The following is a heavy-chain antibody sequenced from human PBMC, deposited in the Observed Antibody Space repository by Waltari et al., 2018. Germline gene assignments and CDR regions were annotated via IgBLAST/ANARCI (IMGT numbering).Heavy chain of an antibody. J-gene: IGHJ4*02. Sequence: QVQLQQWGAGLLKPSETLSLTCAVYGGSFSGYYWSWIRQPPGKGLEWIGEINHRGSNNYNPSLKSRVTISVDTSKNQFSLKLSSVTAADTAVYYCARSDGSGYWGQGTLVTVSS. CDR2: INHRGSN. CDR3: ARSDGSGY. CDR1: GGSFSGYY. D-gene: IGHD2-21*02. V-gene: IGHV4-34*01.